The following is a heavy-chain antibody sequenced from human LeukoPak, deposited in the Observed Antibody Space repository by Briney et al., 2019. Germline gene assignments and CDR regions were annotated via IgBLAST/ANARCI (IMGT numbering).Heavy chain of an antibody. CDR2: IKSKADGGTT. Sequence: KTGGSLRLSCAASGFTFSNAWMSWVRQAPGKGLEWVGRIKSKADGGTTDYAAPVKGRFTISRDDSKNTLYLQMNSLKTEDTDVYYCTTVNGNVEALDIWGQGTMVTVSS. D-gene: IGHD1-20*01. V-gene: IGHV3-15*01. CDR3: TTVNGNVEALDI. CDR1: GFTFSNAW. J-gene: IGHJ3*02.